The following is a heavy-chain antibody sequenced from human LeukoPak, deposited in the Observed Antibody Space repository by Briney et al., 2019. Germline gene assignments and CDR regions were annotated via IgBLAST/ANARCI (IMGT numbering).Heavy chain of an antibody. V-gene: IGHV1-46*01. CDR1: GYSFTSHY. CDR2: INPSGSST. Sequence: GASVKVSCKASGYSFTSHYMHWVRQAPGQGLEWLGLINPSGSSTLYAQKFQGRITMTKDMSTTTDYMELSSLTYDDTAVYYCARDLAARHIAPAFPIDYWGQGTLVTVSS. J-gene: IGHJ4*02. CDR3: ARDLAARHIAPAFPIDY. D-gene: IGHD6-6*01.